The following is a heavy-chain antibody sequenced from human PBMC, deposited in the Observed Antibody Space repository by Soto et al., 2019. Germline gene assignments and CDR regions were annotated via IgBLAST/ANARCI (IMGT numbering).Heavy chain of an antibody. CDR3: ALASAGALYDF. CDR2: ISGYNGYP. CDR1: GYIFTNYG. J-gene: IGHJ4*02. V-gene: IGHV1-18*01. Sequence: QVQLVQSGAEVRKPGASVNVSCKTSGYIFTNYGVAWVRQAPAQGLELVAWISGYNGYPKYTQKFQGRVTVTTDTSTRTGYMELRNLKSDDTAVYYCALASAGALYDFWGQGTLVTVSS.